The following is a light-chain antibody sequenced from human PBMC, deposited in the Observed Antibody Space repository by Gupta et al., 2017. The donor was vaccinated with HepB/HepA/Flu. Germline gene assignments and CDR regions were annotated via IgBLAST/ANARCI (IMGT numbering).Light chain of an antibody. V-gene: IGLV1-44*01. CDR3: ATWDDSLNGVI. Sequence: QSVLTQPPSASGTPGQRVTISCSGSSSNIGSNYVNWYQQLPGTAPKLLIYNINQRPSGVPDRFSGSKSGTSASLAISGLQAEDEADYYCATWDDSLNGVIFGGGTKLTVL. CDR2: NIN. CDR1: SSNIGSNY. J-gene: IGLJ2*01.